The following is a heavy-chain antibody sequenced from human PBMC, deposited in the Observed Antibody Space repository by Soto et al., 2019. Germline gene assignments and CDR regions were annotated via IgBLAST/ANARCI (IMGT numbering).Heavy chain of an antibody. J-gene: IGHJ4*02. CDR3: ASAYRGDSYPPLVY. D-gene: IGHD5-18*01. CDR2: IWYDGSNK. Sequence: GGSLRLSCAASGFTFSSYGMHWVRQAPGKGLEWVAVIWYDGSNKYYADSVKGRFTISRDNSKNTLYLQMNSLRAEDTAVYYCASAYRGDSYPPLVYWGQGTLVTVSS. CDR1: GFTFSSYG. V-gene: IGHV3-33*01.